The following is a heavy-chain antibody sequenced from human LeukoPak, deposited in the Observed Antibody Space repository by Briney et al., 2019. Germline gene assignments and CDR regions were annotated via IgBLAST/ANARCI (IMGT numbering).Heavy chain of an antibody. D-gene: IGHD4-17*01. CDR1: GFTFSSYG. V-gene: IGHV3-33*01. CDR2: IWYDGSNK. Sequence: PGGSLRLSCAASGFTFSSYGMHWVRQAPGKGLEWVAVIWYDGSNKYYADSVKGRFTISRDNSKNTLYLQMNSLRAEDTAVYYCARDEPPVTTGPPVGSWGQGTLVTVSS. J-gene: IGHJ4*02. CDR3: ARDEPPVTTGPPVGS.